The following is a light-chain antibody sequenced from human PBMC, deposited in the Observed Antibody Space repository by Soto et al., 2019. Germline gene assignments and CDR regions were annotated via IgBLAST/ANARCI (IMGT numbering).Light chain of an antibody. CDR2: EVS. Sequence: QSALTQPASVSGSPGQSITISCTGTSRDVGAYTYVSWYQQHPGKAPKLMIFEVSDRPSGVSNRFSGSKSGNTASVTISGLQAEDEADYYCSSYTTSNTLVFGGGTKLTVL. J-gene: IGLJ2*01. V-gene: IGLV2-14*01. CDR3: SSYTTSNTLV. CDR1: SRDVGAYTY.